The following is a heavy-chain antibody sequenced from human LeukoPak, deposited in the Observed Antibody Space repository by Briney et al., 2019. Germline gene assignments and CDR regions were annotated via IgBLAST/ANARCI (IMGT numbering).Heavy chain of an antibody. Sequence: SETLSLTCAVYGGSFSGYYWSWIRQPPGKGLEWIGEINHSGSTNYNPSLKSRVTISVDTSKNQFSLKLSSVTAADTAVYYCARVGVTIPGRRNAFDIWGQGTMVTVSS. CDR1: GGSFSGYY. CDR2: INHSGST. V-gene: IGHV4-34*01. D-gene: IGHD2-21*01. CDR3: ARVGVTIPGRRNAFDI. J-gene: IGHJ3*02.